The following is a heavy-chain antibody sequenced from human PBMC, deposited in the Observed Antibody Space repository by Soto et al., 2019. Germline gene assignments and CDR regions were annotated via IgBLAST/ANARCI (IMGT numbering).Heavy chain of an antibody. CDR3: TSDDTVLVGADSAFDI. D-gene: IGHD4-17*01. CDR2: IIPMFNTS. Sequence: QVQLVQSGAEVKKPGSSVKVSCKASGGTFNGHSFSWVRQAPGQGLEWMGSIIPMFNTSTYAQRFQGRVNITADESTTTAYMDLSSLTSEDTAVYYCTSDDTVLVGADSAFDIWGQGTMVTVSS. J-gene: IGHJ3*02. V-gene: IGHV1-69*01. CDR1: GGTFNGHS.